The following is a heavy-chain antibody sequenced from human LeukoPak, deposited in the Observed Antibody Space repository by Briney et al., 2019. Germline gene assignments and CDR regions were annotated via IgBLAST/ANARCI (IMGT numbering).Heavy chain of an antibody. D-gene: IGHD3-22*01. V-gene: IGHV1-2*02. J-gene: IGHJ4*02. Sequence: ASVKVSCTASGYTFTGYYMHWVRQAPGQGLEWMGWINPNSGGTNYAQKYQGRVTMTRDTSISTAYMELSRLRSDDTAVYYCARFTSGYYGYFDYWGQGTLVTVSS. CDR3: ARFTSGYYGYFDY. CDR2: INPNSGGT. CDR1: GYTFTGYY.